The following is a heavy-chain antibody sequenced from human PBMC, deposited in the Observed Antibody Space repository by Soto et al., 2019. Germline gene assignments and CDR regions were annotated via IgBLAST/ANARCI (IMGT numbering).Heavy chain of an antibody. J-gene: IGHJ6*02. CDR3: VRQGIGNLHGPVDV. Sequence: QVQLQQSGPGLVKPSETLSLTCTVSSGPDSSHNWGWIRQPPGRGLEWIGYVYYTGGTSYNPSLKRLVAXSADTSTNHISLTLSSVTAADTAVYYCVRQGIGNLHGPVDVWGHGTTVSVSS. CDR1: SGPDSSHN. CDR2: VYYTGGT. V-gene: IGHV4-59*08. D-gene: IGHD1-1*01.